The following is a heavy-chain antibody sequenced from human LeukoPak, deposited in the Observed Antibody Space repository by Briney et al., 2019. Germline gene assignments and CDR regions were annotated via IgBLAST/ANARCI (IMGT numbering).Heavy chain of an antibody. Sequence: GESLKISCRASGYDFANFWIGWVRQLPGKGLDWMGIIYPGDSDTRYSPSFQGPVTNSANKSISTAYLPWTSLKASDTAMYYCATQGTLTPHNAFDVWGEGTMVTVSS. CDR3: ATQGTLTPHNAFDV. D-gene: IGHD2-15*01. J-gene: IGHJ3*01. CDR2: IYPGDSDT. V-gene: IGHV5-51*01. CDR1: GYDFANFW.